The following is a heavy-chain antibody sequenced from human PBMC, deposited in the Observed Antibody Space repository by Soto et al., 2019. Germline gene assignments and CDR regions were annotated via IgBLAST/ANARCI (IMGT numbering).Heavy chain of an antibody. J-gene: IGHJ5*02. Sequence: QVQLVQSGAEVKKPGSSVKVSCKASGGTFSSYAISWVRQAPGQGLEWMGGIIPIFGTANYAQKFQGRVTITADESTSTAYMELSRLRSEDTAVYYCARMAMYSSGWDNNWFDPWGRRTLVSVSS. CDR2: IIPIFGTA. V-gene: IGHV1-69*01. CDR3: ARMAMYSSGWDNNWFDP. D-gene: IGHD6-19*01. CDR1: GGTFSSYA.